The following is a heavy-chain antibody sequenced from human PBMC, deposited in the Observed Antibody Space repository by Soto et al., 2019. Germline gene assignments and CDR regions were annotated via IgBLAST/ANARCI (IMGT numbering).Heavy chain of an antibody. V-gene: IGHV6-1*01. Sequence: QVQLQQSGPGLVKPSQTLSLTCDISGDSVSTNTATWNWIRQSPSKGLERLGRTYYRSKWYNDQQGSVKSGITISPGISNDQVSLHLNSVPLYDTAVYYCVRLIGNSWLDSWGQGTLVTVSS. J-gene: IGHJ5*01. CDR2: TYYRSKWYN. D-gene: IGHD2-8*01. CDR3: VRLIGNSWLDS. CDR1: GDSVSTNTAT.